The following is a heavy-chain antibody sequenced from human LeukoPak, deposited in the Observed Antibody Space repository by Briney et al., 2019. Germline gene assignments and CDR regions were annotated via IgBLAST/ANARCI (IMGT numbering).Heavy chain of an antibody. CDR3: ARDSVTVTTLGYYYVMDV. J-gene: IGHJ6*04. Sequence: GGSLRLSCAASGFTVSSNYMSWVRQAPGKGLEWVSDIYSGGSTYYADSVKGRFTISRDNSKNTPYLQMNSLRAEDAAVYYCARDSVTVTTLGYYYVMDVWGEGTTVTVSS. V-gene: IGHV3-53*01. CDR1: GFTVSSNY. CDR2: IYSGGST. D-gene: IGHD4-17*01.